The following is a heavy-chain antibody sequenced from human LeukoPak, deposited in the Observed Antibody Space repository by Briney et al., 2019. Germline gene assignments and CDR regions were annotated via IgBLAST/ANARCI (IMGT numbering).Heavy chain of an antibody. V-gene: IGHV6-1*01. CDR3: ARERDDAFDI. Sequence: SQTLSLTCALSGDSVSTNSAAWHWLRQSPSRGLEWLGRTYYRSTWYNDYALSVKSRMTINPDTSKNQFSLQLNSVTPEDTAVYYCARERDDAFDIWGQGTMVAVSS. CDR2: TYYRSTWYN. CDR1: GDSVSTNSAA. J-gene: IGHJ3*02.